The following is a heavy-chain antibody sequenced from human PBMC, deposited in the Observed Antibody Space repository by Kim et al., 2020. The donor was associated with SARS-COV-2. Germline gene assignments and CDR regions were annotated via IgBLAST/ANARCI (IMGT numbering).Heavy chain of an antibody. J-gene: IGHJ6*02. D-gene: IGHD4-17*01. CDR2: IYSGGST. CDR3: ARDDDYGGNSPSYGMDV. CDR1: GFTVSSNY. Sequence: GGSLRLSCAASGFTVSSNYMSWVRQAPGKGLEWVSVIYSGGSTYYADSVKGRFTISRDNSKNTLYLQMNSLRAEDTAVYYCARDDDYGGNSPSYGMDVWGQGTTVTVSS. V-gene: IGHV3-53*01.